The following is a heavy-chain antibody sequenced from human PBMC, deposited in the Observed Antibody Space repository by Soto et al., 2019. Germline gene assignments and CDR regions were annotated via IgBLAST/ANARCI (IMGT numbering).Heavy chain of an antibody. CDR1: GGSISSGDYY. V-gene: IGHV4-30-4*01. Sequence: SETLSLTCTVSGGSISSGDYYWSWIRQPPGKGLEWIGYIYYSGSTYYNPSLKSRVTISVDTSKNQFPLKLSSVTAADTAVYYCARGGTFYWYFDLWGRGTLVTVSS. J-gene: IGHJ2*01. D-gene: IGHD3-16*01. CDR2: IYYSGST. CDR3: ARGGTFYWYFDL.